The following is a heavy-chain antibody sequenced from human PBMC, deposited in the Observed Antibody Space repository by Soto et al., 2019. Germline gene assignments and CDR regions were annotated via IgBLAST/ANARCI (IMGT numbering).Heavy chain of an antibody. D-gene: IGHD4-17*01. CDR1: GGTFSSYS. CDR3: ARLFMGRDSGDYDAFNL. J-gene: IGHJ3*01. CDR2: IIPNFGAA. V-gene: IGHV1-69*01. Sequence: QVQMVQSGAEVKKPGSSVKVSCKASGGTFSSYSISWVRQAPGQGLEWMGAIIPNFGAADYAQKFQGSVSITADEPTNTVYMELSSLRSEDTAIYYCARLFMGRDSGDYDAFNLWGQGTMVTVSS.